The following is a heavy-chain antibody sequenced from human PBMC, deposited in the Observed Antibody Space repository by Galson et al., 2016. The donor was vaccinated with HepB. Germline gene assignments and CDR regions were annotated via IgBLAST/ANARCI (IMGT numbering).Heavy chain of an antibody. Sequence: SLRLSCAASGFSVSGKYMSWARQAPGKGLEWVSAIFSGDATYYRDSVKGRFTISRDSDKNTLYLQMSSLRAEDTAVYYCVRENSMCSADSCDPSKGMDVWGQGTTVTVSS. V-gene: IGHV3-53*01. D-gene: IGHD2-15*01. CDR2: IFSGDAT. CDR1: GFSVSGKY. CDR3: VRENSMCSADSCDPSKGMDV. J-gene: IGHJ6*02.